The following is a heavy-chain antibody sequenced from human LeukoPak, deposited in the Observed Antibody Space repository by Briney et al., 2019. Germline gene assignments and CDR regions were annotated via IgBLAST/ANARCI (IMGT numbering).Heavy chain of an antibody. D-gene: IGHD2-15*01. CDR3: ARVGGAYCSGGSCYSGALNY. V-gene: IGHV3-53*01. CDR2: IYSGGST. CDR1: GFTVSSNY. Sequence: GGSLRLSCAASGFTVSSNYMSWVRQAPGKGLEWVSVIYSGGSTYYADSVKGRFTISRDNSKNTLYLQMNSLRAEDTAVYYCARVGGAYCSGGSCYSGALNYWGQGTLVTVSS. J-gene: IGHJ4*02.